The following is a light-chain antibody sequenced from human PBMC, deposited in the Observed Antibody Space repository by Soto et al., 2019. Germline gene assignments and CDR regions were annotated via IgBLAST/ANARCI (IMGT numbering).Light chain of an antibody. CDR1: QSISGY. CDR3: QQSYSTPPYT. Sequence: DIQMTQSPSSLSASVGDRVTITCRASQSISGYLSWYQQKPGKAPKLLIYAASSLQSGVPSRFSGSGSGADFTLTISSLQPEDSATYYCQQSYSTPPYTFGQGTKLEIK. CDR2: AAS. J-gene: IGKJ2*01. V-gene: IGKV1-39*01.